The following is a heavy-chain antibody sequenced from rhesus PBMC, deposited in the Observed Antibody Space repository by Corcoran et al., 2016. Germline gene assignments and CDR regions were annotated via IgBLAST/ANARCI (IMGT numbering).Heavy chain of an antibody. CDR3: ARDTARSLDV. V-gene: IGHV3-178*01. Sequence: EVQLVESGGGLAKPGGSLRLSCAASGFTFSAYYMDWGRQAPGKGREGVSRVGIGGGSPWYAASGKGRFTIARENAKNTLYRRMDILRAEDTAVYYCARDTARSLDVWGRGVLVTVSS. CDR1: GFTFSAYY. D-gene: IGHD1-1*01. J-gene: IGHJ5-2*02. CDR2: VGIGGGSP.